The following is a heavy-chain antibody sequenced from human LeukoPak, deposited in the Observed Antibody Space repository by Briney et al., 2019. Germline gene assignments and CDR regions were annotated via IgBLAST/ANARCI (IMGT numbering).Heavy chain of an antibody. CDR1: GVTFSSQT. CDR3: AKGRSGSYYGAFDI. Sequence: PGGSLRLSCAASGVTFSSQTMSWVRQAPGKGLEWISGIGSTFNPSYADSVKGRFTISRDISKNTLYLQMNSLRADDTAVYYCAKGRSGSYYGAFDIWGQGTMVAVSS. CDR2: IGSTFNP. J-gene: IGHJ3*02. V-gene: IGHV3-23*01. D-gene: IGHD1-26*01.